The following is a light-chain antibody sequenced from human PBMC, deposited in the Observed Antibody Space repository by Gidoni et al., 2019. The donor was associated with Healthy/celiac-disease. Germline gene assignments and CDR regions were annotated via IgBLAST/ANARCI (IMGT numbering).Light chain of an antibody. CDR3: QQYNNWPIT. Sequence: EIVMTQSPATLSVSPGERAPPSCRSSQSVSSNLARYQQKPGPAPRLLIYGASTRATGIPARFSGSGSGTEFTLTISSLQSEDFAVYYCQQYNNWPITFXXXTRLEIK. CDR1: QSVSSN. V-gene: IGKV3-15*01. CDR2: GAS. J-gene: IGKJ5*01.